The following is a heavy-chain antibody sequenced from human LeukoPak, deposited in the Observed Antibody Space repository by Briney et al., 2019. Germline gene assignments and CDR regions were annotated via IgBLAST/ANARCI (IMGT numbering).Heavy chain of an antibody. V-gene: IGHV4-34*01. CDR3: ARGSVAAAGFDH. D-gene: IGHD6-13*01. CDR2: INHSGST. CDR1: GGSFSGYY. J-gene: IGHJ4*02. Sequence: SETLSLTCAVYGGSFSGYYWSWIRQPPGKGLEWIGEINHSGSTNYNPSLKSRVTISVDTSKNQFSLKLSSVTAADTAVYYCARGSVAAAGFDHWGQGTLVTVSS.